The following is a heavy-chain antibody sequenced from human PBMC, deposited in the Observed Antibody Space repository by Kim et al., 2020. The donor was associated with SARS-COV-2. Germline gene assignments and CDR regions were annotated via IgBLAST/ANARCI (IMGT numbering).Heavy chain of an antibody. J-gene: IGHJ5*02. CDR2: INHSGST. CDR3: ARTGDYDMYGLKMAALNWFDP. CDR1: GGSFSGYY. V-gene: IGHV4-34*01. Sequence: SETLSLTCAVYGGSFSGYYWSWIRQPPGKGLEWIGEINHSGSTNYNPSLKSRVTISVDTSKNQFSLKLSSVTAADTAVYYCARTGDYDMYGLKMAALNWFDPWGQGTLVTVSS. D-gene: IGHD3-9*01.